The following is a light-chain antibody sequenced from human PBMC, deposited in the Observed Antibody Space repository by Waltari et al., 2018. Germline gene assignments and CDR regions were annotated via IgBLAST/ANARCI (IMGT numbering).Light chain of an antibody. Sequence: DIQMTQSPSSLSASVGDSVTITCRASQVIGNFLSWYQQKPGKVPNLLLSHASNLQGVLPSRFSGSGSGTDFTLTISSLQPEDVATYYCHKYTSAPLFGGGTKVEI. V-gene: IGKV1-27*01. CDR1: QVIGNF. CDR3: HKYTSAPL. CDR2: HAS. J-gene: IGKJ4*01.